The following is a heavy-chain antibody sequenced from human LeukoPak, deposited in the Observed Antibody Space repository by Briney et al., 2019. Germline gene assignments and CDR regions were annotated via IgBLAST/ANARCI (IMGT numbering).Heavy chain of an antibody. CDR3: ATPYCSSISCLDVFNM. D-gene: IGHD2-2*01. Sequence: SETLSLTCSVSGASVSDGRYYWTWFRQHPGKGLEWIGYKYYSGSAKYNPSLKSRLTISVYTSKNQFSLQLSSVTAADTATYYCATPYCSSISCLDVFNMWGQGTRVTVSS. V-gene: IGHV4-31*03. J-gene: IGHJ3*02. CDR2: KYYSGSA. CDR1: GASVSDGRYY.